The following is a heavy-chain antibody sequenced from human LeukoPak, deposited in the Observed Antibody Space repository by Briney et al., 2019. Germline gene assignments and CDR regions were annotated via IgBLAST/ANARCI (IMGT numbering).Heavy chain of an antibody. Sequence: ASVTVSCKASGYTFTSYGISWVRQAPGQGLEWMGWISAYNGNTNYAQKLQGRVTMTTDTSTSTAYMELRSLRSDDTAVYYCARVGVYYDSSGYYDYWGQGTLVTVSS. J-gene: IGHJ4*02. CDR1: GYTFTSYG. D-gene: IGHD3-22*01. CDR3: ARVGVYYDSSGYYDY. V-gene: IGHV1-18*01. CDR2: ISAYNGNT.